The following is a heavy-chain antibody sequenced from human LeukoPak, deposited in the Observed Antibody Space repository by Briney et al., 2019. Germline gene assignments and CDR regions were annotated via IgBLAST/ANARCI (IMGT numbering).Heavy chain of an antibody. CDR2: INQDGSEK. Sequence: GGSLRLSCAASGFTFSGYWMSWVRQAPGKGLEWVANINQDGSEKYYVDSVKGRFTISRDNADNTLNLQMNTLRAEDTAVYYCARGNNRFDYWGQGILVTVSS. CDR1: GFTFSGYW. V-gene: IGHV3-7*01. D-gene: IGHD1/OR15-1a*01. J-gene: IGHJ4*02. CDR3: ARGNNRFDY.